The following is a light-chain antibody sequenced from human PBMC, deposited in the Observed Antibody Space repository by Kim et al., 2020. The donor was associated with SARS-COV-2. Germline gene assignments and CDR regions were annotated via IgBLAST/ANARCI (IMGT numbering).Light chain of an antibody. J-gene: IGLJ3*02. CDR2: DTN. CDR3: LLYYSGDRV. V-gene: IGLV7-46*01. CDR1: AGAVTSVHY. Sequence: TLPVNSRAGAVTSVHYPCWLQQRPGQAPRTLIYDTNKKHSWTPARFSGSLLGGKPALTLSGALPEDEADYYCLLYYSGDRVFGRGTQLTVL.